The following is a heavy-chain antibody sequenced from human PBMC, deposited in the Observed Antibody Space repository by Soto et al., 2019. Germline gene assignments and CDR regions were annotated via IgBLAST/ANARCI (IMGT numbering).Heavy chain of an antibody. CDR3: ASAGGLGAVAADY. J-gene: IGHJ4*02. CDR2: IYHSGST. CDR1: GGSISSGGYS. Sequence: QLQLQESGSGLVKPSQTLSLTCAVSGGSISSGGYSWSWIRQPPGKGLEWIGYIYHSGSTYYNPSPKSRVTISVDRSKNQFSLKLSSVTSADTAVNYCASAGGLGAVAADYWGQGTLVTVSS. D-gene: IGHD6-19*01. V-gene: IGHV4-30-2*01.